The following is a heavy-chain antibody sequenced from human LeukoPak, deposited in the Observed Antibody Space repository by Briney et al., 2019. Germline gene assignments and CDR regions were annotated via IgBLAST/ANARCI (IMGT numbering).Heavy chain of an antibody. J-gene: IGHJ4*02. CDR3: ARGEYSSAPFDY. V-gene: IGHV1-69*04. CDR2: IIPILGIA. D-gene: IGHD6-19*01. CDR1: GGTFSSYA. Sequence: SVKVSCKASGGTFSSYAISWVRQAPGQGLEWMGRIIPILGIANYAQKFQGRVTITADKSTSTAYMELSSLRSEDTAVCYCARGEYSSAPFDYWGQGTLVTVSS.